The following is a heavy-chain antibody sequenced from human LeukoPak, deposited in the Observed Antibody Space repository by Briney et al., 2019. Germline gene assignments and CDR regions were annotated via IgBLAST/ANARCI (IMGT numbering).Heavy chain of an antibody. CDR3: AKAALRYQLLSSLDY. CDR2: ISGSGAST. Sequence: PGGSLRLSCAASGFTYSSYEMNWVRQAPGKGLEWVSAISGSGASTYYADSVKGRFTISRDNSKNTLYLQMNSLRAEDTAIYYCAKAALRYQLLSSLDYWGQGTLVTVSS. J-gene: IGHJ4*02. V-gene: IGHV3-23*01. D-gene: IGHD2-2*01. CDR1: GFTYSSYE.